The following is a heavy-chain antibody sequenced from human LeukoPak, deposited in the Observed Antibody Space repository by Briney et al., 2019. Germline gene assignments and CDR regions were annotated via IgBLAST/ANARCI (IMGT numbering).Heavy chain of an antibody. CDR1: GFTVTINY. Sequence: GGSLRLSCAASGFTVTINYMNWVRQAPGKGLEWVSVIYSDGGTYYTDSVKGRFTISRDNSKNTLYLQMNSLRAEDTAVYYCVREVAKYSSSWSFKWGQGALVTVSS. D-gene: IGHD6-13*01. CDR2: IYSDGGT. V-gene: IGHV3-66*01. CDR3: VREVAKYSSSWSFK. J-gene: IGHJ4*02.